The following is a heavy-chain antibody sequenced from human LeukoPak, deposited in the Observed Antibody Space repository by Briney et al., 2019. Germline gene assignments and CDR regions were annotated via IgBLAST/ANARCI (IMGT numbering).Heavy chain of an antibody. J-gene: IGHJ4*02. CDR1: GFTFSNYW. D-gene: IGHD3-10*01. V-gene: IGHV3-7*03. CDR2: IKQDGSEK. Sequence: QPGESLRLSCAASGFTFSNYWMTWVRQAPGKGLEWVASIKQDGSEKYYVDSVKGRFTFSRDNAKNSLYLQMDSLRAEDTAIYYCARDKSAGADTGSSFYYWGQGALVTVSS. CDR3: ARDKSAGADTGSSFYY.